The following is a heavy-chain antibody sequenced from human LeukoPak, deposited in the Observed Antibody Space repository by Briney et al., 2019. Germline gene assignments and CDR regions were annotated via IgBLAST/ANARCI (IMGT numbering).Heavy chain of an antibody. D-gene: IGHD6-19*01. J-gene: IGHJ6*03. Sequence: PSETLSLTCTVSGGSISSYYWSWIRQPPGKGLEWIGYIYYSGSTNYNPSLKSRVTISVDASKNQFSLKLSSVTAADTAVYYCARGPSAAGGSSGWYVGPNYYYYMDVWGKGTTVTVSS. CDR3: ARGPSAAGGSSGWYVGPNYYYYMDV. V-gene: IGHV4-59*08. CDR1: GGSISSYY. CDR2: IYYSGST.